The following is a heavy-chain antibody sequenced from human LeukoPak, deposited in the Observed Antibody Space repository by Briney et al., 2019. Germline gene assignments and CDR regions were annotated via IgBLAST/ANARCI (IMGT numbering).Heavy chain of an antibody. CDR3: VRGTGY. V-gene: IGHV3-64D*06. Sequence: GGSLRLSCAASGFTFSSYWMSWVRQAPGKGLEYVSAISSNGDNTYYADSVKGRFTISRDNSKNTLYLQMSSLRADDTAVYYCVRGTGYWGQETLVTVSS. CDR1: GFTFSSYW. J-gene: IGHJ4*02. CDR2: ISSNGDNT.